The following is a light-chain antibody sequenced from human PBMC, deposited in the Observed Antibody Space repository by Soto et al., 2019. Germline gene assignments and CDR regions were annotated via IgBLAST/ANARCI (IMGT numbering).Light chain of an antibody. Sequence: EILMTQSPSTLCFSPGGRATLWFRAGQSLRGNLAWYQHKPGQTPRLLIYDTSARATGVPARFSGSRSGPEFTLTINSLQPDDFATYYCQRYNNYAGAFGQGTKVDVK. CDR1: QSLRGN. CDR2: DTS. J-gene: IGKJ1*01. V-gene: IGKV3-15*01. CDR3: QRYNNYAGA.